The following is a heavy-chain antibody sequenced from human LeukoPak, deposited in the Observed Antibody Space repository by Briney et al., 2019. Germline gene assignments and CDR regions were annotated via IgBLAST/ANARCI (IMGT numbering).Heavy chain of an antibody. D-gene: IGHD6-6*01. CDR2: INSDGSST. CDR3: ARDLVSEHDY. Sequence: PGVSLRLSCAASGFTFSSYWMHWVRQAPGKGLVWVSRINSDGSSTRYADSVKGRFTISRDNAKNTLYLQMNSLSPDDTAVYYCARDLVSEHDYRGQGTLVTVSS. J-gene: IGHJ4*02. V-gene: IGHV3-74*01. CDR1: GFTFSSYW.